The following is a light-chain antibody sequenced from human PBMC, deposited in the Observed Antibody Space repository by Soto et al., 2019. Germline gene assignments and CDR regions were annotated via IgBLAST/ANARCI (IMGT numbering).Light chain of an antibody. V-gene: IGKV3-15*01. CDR3: QQYGSSGT. Sequence: EIVMTQSPATLSVSPGERATLSCGASQSVSSNLAWYQQKPGQAPRLLIYGASTRATGIPARFSGSGSGTEFTLTISSLQSEDFAVYYCQQYGSSGTVGQGTKVDIK. CDR1: QSVSSN. J-gene: IGKJ1*01. CDR2: GAS.